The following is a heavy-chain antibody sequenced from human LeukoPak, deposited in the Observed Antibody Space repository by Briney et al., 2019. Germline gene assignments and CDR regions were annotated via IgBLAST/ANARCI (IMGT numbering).Heavy chain of an antibody. CDR1: GFTFSSYS. CDR3: ANGYSYGYYFDY. J-gene: IGHJ4*02. V-gene: IGHV3-21*01. D-gene: IGHD5-18*01. CDR2: ISSSSSYI. Sequence: GGSLRLSCAASGFTFSSYSMNWVRQAPGKGLEWGSSISSSSSYIYYADSVKGRFTISRDNAKNSLYLQMNSLRAEDTAVYYCANGYSYGYYFDYWGQGTLVTVSS.